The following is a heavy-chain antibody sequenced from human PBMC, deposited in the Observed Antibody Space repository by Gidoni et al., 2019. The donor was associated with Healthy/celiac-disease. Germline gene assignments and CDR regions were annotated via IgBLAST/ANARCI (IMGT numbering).Heavy chain of an antibody. CDR1: GGSLSGYY. D-gene: IGHD5-12*01. CDR2: INHSGST. V-gene: IGHV4-34*01. Sequence: QVQLQQWGAGLLKPSETLSLTCAVYGGSLSGYYWSWIRQPPGKGLEWIGEINHSGSTNYNPSLKSRVTISVDTSKNQFSLKLSSVTAADTAVYYCARGGREMATIQGYYFDYWGQGTLVTVSS. J-gene: IGHJ4*02. CDR3: ARGGREMATIQGYYFDY.